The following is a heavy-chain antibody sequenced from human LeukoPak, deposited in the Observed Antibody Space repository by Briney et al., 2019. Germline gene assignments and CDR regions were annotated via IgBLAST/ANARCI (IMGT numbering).Heavy chain of an antibody. D-gene: IGHD3-22*01. CDR1: GGSLSGFY. CDR3: ARAPGYYYDSSGYCLDY. V-gene: IGHV4-34*01. J-gene: IGHJ4*02. Sequence: PSETLSLNCSVYGGSLSGFYWSWIRQAPGKGLEWIGEIHHSGRTCHNPSLKSRVTMSVDTSTNQFSLKMSAVTAADTAVYYCARAPGYYYDSSGYCLDYWGQGSMVTVSS. CDR2: IHHSGRT.